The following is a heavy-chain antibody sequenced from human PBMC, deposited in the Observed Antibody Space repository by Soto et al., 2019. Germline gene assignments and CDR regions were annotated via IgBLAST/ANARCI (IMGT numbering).Heavy chain of an antibody. D-gene: IGHD1-7*01. CDR3: ARVVILWNFERFDP. J-gene: IGHJ5*02. Sequence: QVQLVQSGAEVKKPGASVKVSCKASGYTFTSYGITWVRQAPGQGLEWMGWISAYNGNTNCAQKLQGRVTMTTDTSTSTAYMELRSLRSGDTAVYYCARVVILWNFERFDPWGQGTLVTVSS. V-gene: IGHV1-18*04. CDR1: GYTFTSYG. CDR2: ISAYNGNT.